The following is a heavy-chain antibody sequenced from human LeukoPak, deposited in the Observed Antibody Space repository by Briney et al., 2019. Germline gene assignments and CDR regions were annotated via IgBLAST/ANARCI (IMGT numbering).Heavy chain of an antibody. V-gene: IGHV4-59*01. J-gene: IGHJ4*02. Sequence: SETLSLTCTVSGGSISSYYWSWIRQPPGKGLEWIGYIYYSGSTNYNPSLKSRVTISVDTSKNQFFLKLSSVTAADTAVYYCARDYGSGYIDYWGQGTLVTVSS. D-gene: IGHD2-15*01. CDR2: IYYSGST. CDR1: GGSISSYY. CDR3: ARDYGSGYIDY.